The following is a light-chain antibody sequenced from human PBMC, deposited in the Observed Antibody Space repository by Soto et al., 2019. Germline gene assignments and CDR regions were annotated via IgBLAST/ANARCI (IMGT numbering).Light chain of an antibody. CDR2: DVT. V-gene: IGLV2-11*01. CDR3: SSYAGSNNLV. Sequence: QSALTQPRSVSGSPGQSVTISCTGTISDVAGYNYVSWYQHHPGKAPKLLISDVTKRPSWVPDRFSGSKSGSTASLTISELQAEDEAYSYCSSYAGSNNLVFGGGTKLTVL. J-gene: IGLJ2*01. CDR1: ISDVAGYNY.